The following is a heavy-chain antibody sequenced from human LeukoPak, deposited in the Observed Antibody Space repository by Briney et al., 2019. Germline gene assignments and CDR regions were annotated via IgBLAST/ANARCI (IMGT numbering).Heavy chain of an antibody. D-gene: IGHD3-16*01. CDR3: ARDPGWGAFDH. V-gene: IGHV3-7*01. J-gene: IGHJ4*02. Sequence: PGGSLRISCAASGFTFWDNWMNWVPQAPGKGLEWVAIINPTGSEKGSVDSVKGRFIISRDNAKNSLYLQMNSLRVEDTAVYYCARDPGWGAFDHWGQGALVTVSS. CDR2: INPTGSEK. CDR1: GFTFWDNW.